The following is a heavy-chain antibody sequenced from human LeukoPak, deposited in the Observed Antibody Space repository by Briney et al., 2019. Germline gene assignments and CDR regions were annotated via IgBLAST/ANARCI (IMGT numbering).Heavy chain of an antibody. CDR1: GYTLTELS. J-gene: IGHJ6*03. Sequence: ASVKVSCKVSGYTLTELSMHWVRQAPGKGLEWMGGFDPEDGETIYAQKFQGRVTMTEDTSTDTAYMELSSLRSEDTAVYYCATYQPPYYYYHMDVWGKGTTVTVSS. D-gene: IGHD2-2*01. CDR3: ATYQPPYYYYHMDV. CDR2: FDPEDGET. V-gene: IGHV1-24*01.